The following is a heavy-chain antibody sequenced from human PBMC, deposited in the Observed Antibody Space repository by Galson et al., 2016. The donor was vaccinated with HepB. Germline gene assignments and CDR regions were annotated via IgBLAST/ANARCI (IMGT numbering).Heavy chain of an antibody. CDR1: GFTFSSYA. Sequence: SLRLSCAASGFTFSSYAMSWVRQSPGKGLEWVSGISIGDGGTYYADSVKGRFTISRDNSKNMLYLQMNSLRAEDTAVYFCARGGSSWGQGTLGTVSS. J-gene: IGHJ4*02. CDR2: ISIGDGGT. V-gene: IGHV3-23*01. CDR3: ARGGSS. D-gene: IGHD1-26*01.